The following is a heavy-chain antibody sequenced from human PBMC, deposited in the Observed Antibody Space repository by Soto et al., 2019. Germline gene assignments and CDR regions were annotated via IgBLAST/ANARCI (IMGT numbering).Heavy chain of an antibody. CDR1: GGSISSSNW. CDR3: ASVSRYSYGSNWFDS. CDR2: IYHSGST. J-gene: IGHJ5*01. Sequence: ASETLSLTCAVSGGSISSSNWWSWVRQPPGKGLEWIGEIYHSGSTNYNPSLKSRVTISVDKSKNQFSLKLSSVTAADTAVYYCASVSRYSYGSNWFDSWGQGTLVTVSS. D-gene: IGHD5-18*01. V-gene: IGHV4-4*02.